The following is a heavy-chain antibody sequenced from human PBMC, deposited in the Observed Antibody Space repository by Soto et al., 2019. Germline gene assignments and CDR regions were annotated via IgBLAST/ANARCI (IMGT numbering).Heavy chain of an antibody. J-gene: IGHJ4*02. CDR1: GFTFSSYA. CDR3: ARRGSGSCYDY. V-gene: IGHV3-23*01. CDR2: ISGSGDST. Sequence: EVQLLESGGGLVQPGGSLRLSCAASGFTFSSYAMRWVRQAPVKGLEWVSAISGSGDSTYYADSVKGRFTISRDNSKTTLYLQMTSLRAEDPAVYYFARRGSGSCYDYWGQGTLVTVSS. D-gene: IGHD1-26*01.